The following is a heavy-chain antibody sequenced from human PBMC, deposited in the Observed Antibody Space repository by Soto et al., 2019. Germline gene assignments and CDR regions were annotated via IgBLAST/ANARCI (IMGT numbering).Heavy chain of an antibody. CDR1: GFTFRDYA. J-gene: IGHJ3*02. D-gene: IGHD3-3*01. CDR3: ARDAGFADFGVIKHVFDI. Sequence: EVQVLQSGGGLGQPGGSLRLSCAAGGFTFRDYAMSWVRQAPGKGLEWVSTLSGSLNSAFYADSVKGRFTISRDSSDNILYLQINSLRDEDTAVYYCARDAGFADFGVIKHVFDIWGQGTLVTVSS. V-gene: IGHV3-23*01. CDR2: LSGSLNSA.